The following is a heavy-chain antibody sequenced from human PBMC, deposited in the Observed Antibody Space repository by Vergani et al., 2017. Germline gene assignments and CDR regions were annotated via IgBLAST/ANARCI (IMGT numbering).Heavy chain of an antibody. CDR2: IYTSGST. D-gene: IGHD3-10*01. J-gene: IGHJ6*02. CDR3: GRARIGGFGELLFLYYNGMDV. V-gene: IGHV4-61*02. CDR1: GGSISSGSYY. Sequence: VQLQESGPGLVKPSQTLSLTCTVSGGSISSGSYYWCWIRQPAGEGLEWIGRIYTSGSTNYNPSLKSRVTISVDTSKNQFSLKLSSVTAADTAVYYCGRARIGGFGELLFLYYNGMDVSGQGTTVTVSS.